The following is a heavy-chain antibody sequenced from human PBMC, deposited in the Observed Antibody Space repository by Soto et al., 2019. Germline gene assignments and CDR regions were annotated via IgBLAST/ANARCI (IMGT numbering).Heavy chain of an antibody. CDR3: ARDLWVEPELYYYGMDV. J-gene: IGHJ6*02. Sequence: SETLSLTCTVSGDSISSADYYWSWIRQTPGKGLEWIGHTFYSGTTYYNPSLKSRLTISVDTSKNHFSLRLTSVTAADTAVYYCARDLWVEPELYYYGMDVWGQGTTVTVSS. CDR1: GDSISSADYY. V-gene: IGHV4-30-4*01. CDR2: TFYSGTT. D-gene: IGHD1-1*01.